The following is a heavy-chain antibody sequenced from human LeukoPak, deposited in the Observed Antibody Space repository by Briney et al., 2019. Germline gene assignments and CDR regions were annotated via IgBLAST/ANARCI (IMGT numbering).Heavy chain of an antibody. Sequence: GGSLRLSCAASGFTFSSYQMNWVRQAPGKGLEWVANIKQDGSEQYYVDSVKGRFTISRDNAKNSLYLQMNSLRVDDTAVYCCARGFEASPNWFDPWGQGTLVTVSS. CDR3: ARGFEASPNWFDP. CDR1: GFTFSSYQ. CDR2: IKQDGSEQ. V-gene: IGHV3-7*01. J-gene: IGHJ5*02.